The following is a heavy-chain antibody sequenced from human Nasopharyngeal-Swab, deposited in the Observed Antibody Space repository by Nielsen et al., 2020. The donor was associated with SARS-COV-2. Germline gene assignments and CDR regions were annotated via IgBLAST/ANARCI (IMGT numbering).Heavy chain of an antibody. CDR1: GFTFSSYA. CDR3: AKEGGYYDLTTYFDY. Sequence: GESLKISCAASGFTFSSYAMSWVRQAPGKGLEWVSAISGSGGSTYYADSVKGRSTISRDNSKNTLYLQMNSLRAEDTAVYYCAKEGGYYDLTTYFDYWGQGTLVTVSS. J-gene: IGHJ4*02. D-gene: IGHD3-22*01. V-gene: IGHV3-23*01. CDR2: ISGSGGST.